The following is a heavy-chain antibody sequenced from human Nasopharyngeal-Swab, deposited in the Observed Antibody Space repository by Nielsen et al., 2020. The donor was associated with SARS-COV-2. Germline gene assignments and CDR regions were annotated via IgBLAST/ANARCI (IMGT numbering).Heavy chain of an antibody. Sequence: GESLKISCAASGFTFNNYNFNWVRQPPGTGLEWVSSISSSSSYIYYADSVKGLFTISRANAKNSLYLQMNSLRAEDTAVYYCASDGLDYDFWSAYFMDVWGQGTTVTVSS. J-gene: IGHJ6*02. V-gene: IGHV3-21*01. D-gene: IGHD3-3*01. CDR1: GFTFNNYN. CDR2: ISSSSSYI. CDR3: ASDGLDYDFWSAYFMDV.